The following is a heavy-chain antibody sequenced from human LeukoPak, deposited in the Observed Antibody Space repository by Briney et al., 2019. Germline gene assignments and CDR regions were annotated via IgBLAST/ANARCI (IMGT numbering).Heavy chain of an antibody. CDR2: IYYSGST. CDR3: ARVRHCSGGSCYSPYYYYYMDV. Sequence: TLSLTFTLSGGSTSSRSYSWCWIRQHPGKGLEWIGYIYYSGSTYYNPSLKSRVTISVDTSKNQFSLKLSSVTAADTAVYYCARVRHCSGGSCYSPYYYYYMDVWGKGTTVTVSS. D-gene: IGHD2-15*01. V-gene: IGHV4-31*03. CDR1: GGSTSSRSYS. J-gene: IGHJ6*03.